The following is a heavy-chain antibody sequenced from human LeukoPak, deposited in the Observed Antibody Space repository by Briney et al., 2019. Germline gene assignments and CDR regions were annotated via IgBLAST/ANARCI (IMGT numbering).Heavy chain of an antibody. V-gene: IGHV3-21*01. CDR1: GFTFSSYS. D-gene: IGHD2-15*01. Sequence: GGSLRLSCAASGFTFSSYSMNWVRQAPGKGLEWVSSISSSSSYIYYADSVKGRFTISRDNAKNSLYLQMNSLRAEDTAVYYCARARWELLQAALDIWGQGTMVTVSS. CDR2: ISSSSSYI. CDR3: ARARWELLQAALDI. J-gene: IGHJ3*02.